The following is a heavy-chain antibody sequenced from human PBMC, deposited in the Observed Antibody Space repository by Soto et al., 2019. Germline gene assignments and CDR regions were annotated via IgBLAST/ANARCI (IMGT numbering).Heavy chain of an antibody. CDR1: GYSISSGYY. V-gene: IGHV4-38-2*02. CDR3: ARDRGAYCGGDCYTGWAFEM. D-gene: IGHD2-21*02. CDR2: IYHSGST. Sequence: SETLSLTCAVSGYSISSGYYWGWLRQPPGKGLEWIGSIYHSGSTYYNPSLKGRVSISVYTSKNQFSLKLNSVTAADTAVYYCARDRGAYCGGDCYTGWAFEMWGQGTMVTVSS. J-gene: IGHJ3*02.